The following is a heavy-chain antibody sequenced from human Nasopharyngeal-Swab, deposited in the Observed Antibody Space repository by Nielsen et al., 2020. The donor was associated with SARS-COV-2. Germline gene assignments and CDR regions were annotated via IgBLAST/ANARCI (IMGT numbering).Heavy chain of an antibody. J-gene: IGHJ5*02. D-gene: IGHD2-15*01. CDR1: GGSISSGGYS. Sequence: SETLSLTCAVSGGSISSGGYSWSWIRHPPGKGLEWSGYIYHSGRTYYNPSLKSRVTISVDRSKNQFSLKLSSVTAADTAVYYCAGGILLPFGDGWFDPWGQGTLVTVSS. CDR3: AGGILLPFGDGWFDP. CDR2: IYHSGRT. V-gene: IGHV4-30-2*01.